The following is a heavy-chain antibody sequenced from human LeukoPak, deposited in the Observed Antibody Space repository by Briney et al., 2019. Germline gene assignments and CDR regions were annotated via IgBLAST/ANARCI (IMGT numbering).Heavy chain of an antibody. V-gene: IGHV3-23*01. J-gene: IGHJ4*02. CDR3: AKDVIVATSADDY. CDR2: ISGSGGST. Sequence: GGSLRLSCAASGFTFSSCDMNWVRRAPGKGLERVLAISGSGGSTYYADSVKGRSTISRDNSKNTLYLQMTSLRAEDTAVYYCAKDVIVATSADDYWGQGTLVTVSS. D-gene: IGHD5-12*01. CDR1: GFTFSSCD.